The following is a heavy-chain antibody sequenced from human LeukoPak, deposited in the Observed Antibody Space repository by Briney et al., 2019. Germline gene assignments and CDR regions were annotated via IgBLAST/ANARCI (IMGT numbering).Heavy chain of an antibody. Sequence: SETLSLTCTVSGGSISSYYWTWIRQPPGKGLEWIGSIYYSGSTYYNPSLKSRVTISVDTSKNQFSLKLSSVTAADTAVYYCARGEAAAAADWYFDLWGRGTLVTVSS. J-gene: IGHJ2*01. CDR1: GGSISSYY. CDR3: ARGEAAAAADWYFDL. CDR2: IYYSGST. V-gene: IGHV4-39*07. D-gene: IGHD6-13*01.